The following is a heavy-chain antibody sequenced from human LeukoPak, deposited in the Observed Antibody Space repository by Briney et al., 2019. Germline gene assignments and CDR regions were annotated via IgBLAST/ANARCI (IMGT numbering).Heavy chain of an antibody. CDR3: ARNFYFDSSGYYHY. V-gene: IGHV1-2*02. Sequence: ASVKVSCKASGYTFTGYYVHWVRQAPGQGLEWMGWINPNSGGTNYAQKFQGRVTMTRDTSISTAYMELSRLRSDDTAVYYCARNFYFDSSGYYHYWGQGTLVTVPS. CDR2: INPNSGGT. D-gene: IGHD3-22*01. J-gene: IGHJ4*02. CDR1: GYTFTGYY.